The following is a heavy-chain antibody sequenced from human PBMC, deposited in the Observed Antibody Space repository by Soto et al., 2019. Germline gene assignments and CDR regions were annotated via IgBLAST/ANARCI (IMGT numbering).Heavy chain of an antibody. CDR3: AAALGYCSSTSCSDFDY. Sequence: GGSLRLSCAASGFTFSSYAMSWVRQAPGKGLEWVSTITGSGGSTYYADSVKGRFTISRDNSKNTLYLQMNTLRAEDTAVYYCAAALGYCSSTSCSDFDYWGQGTLVTVSS. CDR1: GFTFSSYA. CDR2: ITGSGGST. D-gene: IGHD2-2*01. J-gene: IGHJ4*01. V-gene: IGHV3-23*01.